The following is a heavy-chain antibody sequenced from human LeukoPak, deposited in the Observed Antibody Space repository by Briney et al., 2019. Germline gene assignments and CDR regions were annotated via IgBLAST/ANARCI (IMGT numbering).Heavy chain of an antibody. Sequence: ASVKVSCKVPDYMLISFGVSWVRQAPGQGLEWIGWSIGYSGKANYAQELQDRITMTTDLSTSTVYMELKSLTSDDTAIYYCARGKTIDYWGQGTLVTVSS. CDR1: DYMLISFG. D-gene: IGHD1-1*01. V-gene: IGHV1-18*01. CDR2: SIGYSGKA. CDR3: ARGKTIDY. J-gene: IGHJ4*02.